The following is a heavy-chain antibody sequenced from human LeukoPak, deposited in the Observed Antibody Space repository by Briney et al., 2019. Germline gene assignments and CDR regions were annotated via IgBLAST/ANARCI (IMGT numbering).Heavy chain of an antibody. CDR2: IHPGRGDT. CDR1: GYTFTDHY. V-gene: IGHV1-2*02. CDR3: ARVATRFGIAAY. Sequence: ASVKVSCKALGYTFTDHYFHWLRQAPGQGLEWMGWIHPGRGDTNYAQKFQGRVSLTRDTSISTAYMELSRLTSDDTAVYYCARVATRFGIAAYWGQGTLVTVSS. D-gene: IGHD3-10*01. J-gene: IGHJ4*02.